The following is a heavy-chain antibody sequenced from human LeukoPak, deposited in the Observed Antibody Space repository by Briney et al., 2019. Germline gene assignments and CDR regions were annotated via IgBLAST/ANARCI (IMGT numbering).Heavy chain of an antibody. Sequence: GGSLRLSCAASGFTFSDYYMSWIRQAPGKGLEWVSVISGSGGSTYYGDSVKGRFTISRDNSKNTLYLQMNSLRAEDTAVYFCAKAYDSSGYYRRWFDPWGQGTLVTVSS. CDR3: AKAYDSSGYYRRWFDP. J-gene: IGHJ5*02. CDR1: GFTFSDYY. V-gene: IGHV3-23*01. CDR2: ISGSGGST. D-gene: IGHD3-22*01.